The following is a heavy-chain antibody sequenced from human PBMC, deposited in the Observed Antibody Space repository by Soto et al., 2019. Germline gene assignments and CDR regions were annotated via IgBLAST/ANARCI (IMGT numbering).Heavy chain of an antibody. V-gene: IGHV1-18*04. CDR1: GYTFTSYG. CDR2: ISAYNGNT. D-gene: IGHD2-2*02. CDR3: ARVDCSSTSCYRAGDY. J-gene: IGHJ4*02. Sequence: RASVKVSCKASGYTFTSYGISWVRQAPGQGLEWMGWISAYNGNTNYAQKLQGRVTMTTDTSTSTAYMELRSLRSDDTAVYYCARVDCSSTSCYRAGDYWGQGTLVTVSS.